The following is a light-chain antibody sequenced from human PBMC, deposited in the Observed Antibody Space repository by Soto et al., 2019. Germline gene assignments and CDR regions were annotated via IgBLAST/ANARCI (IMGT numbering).Light chain of an antibody. CDR2: GAS. V-gene: IGKV3-15*01. CDR3: QEYNDWPLFT. Sequence: EIVMTQSPATLSASPGDRATLSCRASQSVFTNLAWYQQKPGQAPRLLIYGASTRATGIPARFSGSGSGTEFTLTISSLQSEDFTIYYCQEYNDWPLFTFGPGTRVEIK. CDR1: QSVFTN. J-gene: IGKJ3*01.